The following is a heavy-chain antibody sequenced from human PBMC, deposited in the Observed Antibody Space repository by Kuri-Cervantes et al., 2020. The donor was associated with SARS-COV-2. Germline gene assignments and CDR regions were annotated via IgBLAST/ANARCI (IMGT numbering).Heavy chain of an antibody. D-gene: IGHD4-23*01. CDR1: GFTFSSYG. J-gene: IGHJ4*02. CDR2: ISSSSSYI. Sequence: GESLKISCAASGFTFSSYGMNWVRQAPGKGLEYVSSISSSSSYIYYADSVKGRFTISRDNAKNSLYLQMNSLRAEDTAVYYCATPAPEYGGNSGGWVFWGQGTLVTVSS. V-gene: IGHV3-21*01. CDR3: ATPAPEYGGNSGGWVF.